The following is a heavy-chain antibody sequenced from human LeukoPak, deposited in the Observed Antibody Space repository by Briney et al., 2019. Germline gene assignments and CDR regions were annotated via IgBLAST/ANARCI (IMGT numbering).Heavy chain of an antibody. CDR1: GFTFSSYS. CDR3: ARSAGYFYDSSGYPGNFDY. Sequence: PGGSLRLSCAASGFTFSSYSMNWVRQAPGKGLEWVSYISTSSSTMYYAGSVKGRFTISRDNAKNSLYLQMNSLRAEDTAVYYCARSAGYFYDSSGYPGNFDYWGQGTLVTVSS. V-gene: IGHV3-48*04. CDR2: ISTSSSTM. J-gene: IGHJ4*02. D-gene: IGHD3-22*01.